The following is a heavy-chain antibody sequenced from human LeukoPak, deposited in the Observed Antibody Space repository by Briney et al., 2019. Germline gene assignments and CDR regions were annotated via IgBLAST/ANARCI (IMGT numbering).Heavy chain of an antibody. CDR3: AREGDTAMVSDAFDI. CDR1: GYRFIGYY. J-gene: IGHJ3*02. V-gene: IGHV1-2*02. D-gene: IGHD5-18*01. Sequence: ASVKVSCKTSGYRFIGYYMHWVRQAPGQGLEWMGWINLNSGGTNYAQKLQGRVALTRDTSINTAYMDLSRLRSDDTAVYYCAREGDTAMVSDAFDIWGQGTMVTVSS. CDR2: INLNSGGT.